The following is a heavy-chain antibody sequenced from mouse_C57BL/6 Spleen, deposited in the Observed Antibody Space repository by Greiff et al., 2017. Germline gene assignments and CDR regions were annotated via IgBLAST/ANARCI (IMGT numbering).Heavy chain of an antibody. CDR2: IHPNSGST. J-gene: IGHJ3*01. Sequence: VQLQQPGAELVKPGASVKLSCKASGYTFTSYWMHWVKQRPGQGLEWIGMIHPNSGSTNYNEKFKSKATLTVDKSSSTAYMQLSSLTSEDSAVYYCAREEDGYYPMIAYWGQGTLVTVSA. CDR3: AREEDGYYPMIAY. V-gene: IGHV1-64*01. D-gene: IGHD2-3*01. CDR1: GYTFTSYW.